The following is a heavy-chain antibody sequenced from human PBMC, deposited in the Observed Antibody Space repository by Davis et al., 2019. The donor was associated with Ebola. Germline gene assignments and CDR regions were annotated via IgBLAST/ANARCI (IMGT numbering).Heavy chain of an antibody. CDR3: TTLSTVTTMYFDL. D-gene: IGHD4-17*01. CDR2: IKSKTDGGTT. J-gene: IGHJ2*01. CDR1: GFTVSSNY. Sequence: GGSLRLSCAASGFTVSSNYMSWVRQAPGKGLEWVGRIKSKTDGGTTDYAAPVKGRFAMSRDDSKNTLYLQMNSLKIEDTAVYYCTTLSTVTTMYFDLWGRGTLVTVSS. V-gene: IGHV3-15*01.